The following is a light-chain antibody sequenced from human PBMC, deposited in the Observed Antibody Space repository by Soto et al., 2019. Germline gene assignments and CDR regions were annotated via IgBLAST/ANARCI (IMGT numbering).Light chain of an antibody. J-gene: IGKJ4*01. CDR3: QQYGSSTLT. Sequence: EIVLTQSPGPLSLSPGERATLYCRARQSVSSSYLAWYQHKRGQAPRLLIYGASSRATGIPYRFSGSGAGTDFTLTISSLEPEDCAVYYCQQYGSSTLTVGGGTKVEI. V-gene: IGKV3-20*01. CDR2: GAS. CDR1: QSVSSSY.